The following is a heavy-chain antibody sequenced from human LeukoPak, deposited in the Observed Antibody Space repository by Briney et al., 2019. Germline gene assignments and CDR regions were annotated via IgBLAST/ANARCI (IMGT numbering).Heavy chain of an antibody. D-gene: IGHD2-2*03. CDR1: GYTFTSYD. CDR2: MNPNSGNT. CDR3: ARFGYCSSTSCSTYGARYYYYYMDV. V-gene: IGHV1-8*01. J-gene: IGHJ6*03. Sequence: ASVKVSCKASGYTFTSYDINWVRQATGQGLEWMRWMNPNSGNTGYAQKFQGRVTMTRNTSISTAYMELSSLRSEDTAVYYCARFGYCSSTSCSTYGARYYYYYMDVWGKGTTVTVSS.